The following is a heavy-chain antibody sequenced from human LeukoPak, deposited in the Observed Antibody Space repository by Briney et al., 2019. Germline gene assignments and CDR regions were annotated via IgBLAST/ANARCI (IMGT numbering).Heavy chain of an antibody. Sequence: SETLSLTCTVSGYSISSGYYWGWIRQPPGKGLEWIGNIYPTGSTYYNPSLKSRVTISVDTSKNQFSLKLSSVTAADTAVYYCARDIREMATSDAFDIWGQGTMVTVSS. CDR3: ARDIREMATSDAFDI. D-gene: IGHD5-24*01. CDR1: GYSISSGYY. J-gene: IGHJ3*02. V-gene: IGHV4-38-2*02. CDR2: IYPTGST.